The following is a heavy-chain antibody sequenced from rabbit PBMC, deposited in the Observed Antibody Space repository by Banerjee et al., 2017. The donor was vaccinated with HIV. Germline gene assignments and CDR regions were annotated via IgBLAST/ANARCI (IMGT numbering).Heavy chain of an antibody. D-gene: IGHD4-1*01. Sequence: QSLEESGGDLVKPGASLTLTCTASGFSFTYIDYLCWVRQPPGKGPEWIACVAAGVSFTSYYATWAKGRFTFSKTSSTTVTLQVTSLTAADTATYFCARDLTGVIGWNFGWWGPGTLVTVS. CDR2: VAAGVSFTS. J-gene: IGHJ6*01. CDR1: GFSFTYIDY. V-gene: IGHV1S40*01. CDR3: ARDLTGVIGWNFGW.